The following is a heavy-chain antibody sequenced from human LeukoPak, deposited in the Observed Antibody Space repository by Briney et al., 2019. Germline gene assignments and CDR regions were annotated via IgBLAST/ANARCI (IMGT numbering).Heavy chain of an antibody. CDR1: GYTFTSYW. D-gene: IGHD5-24*01. Sequence: GEALQISCQGSGYTFTSYWIGWVRQMPGKGLEWMGVNLPGNLDTRYMSSFQRLVTISADTSINTVYLQCNNLKASATAQYYCASVAHGSGEVWGQGTLVAVSS. V-gene: IGHV5-51*01. J-gene: IGHJ4*02. CDR2: NLPGNLDT. CDR3: ASVAHGSGEV.